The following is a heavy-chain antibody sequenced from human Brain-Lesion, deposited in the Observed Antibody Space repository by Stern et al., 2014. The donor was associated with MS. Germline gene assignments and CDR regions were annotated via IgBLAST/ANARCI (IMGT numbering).Heavy chain of an antibody. V-gene: IGHV4-31*03. CDR2: IYYSGTT. Sequence: QVQLVQSGPRLVKPSQTLSLTCTVSGGSISSDNYYWTWIRQHPGQGLEWIGHIYYSGTTYYNPSLKSRVSITVDTSKNLFSLRLSSVTAADTAVYYCARDHFTTSLDVWGHGTTVTVS. D-gene: IGHD2-2*01. CDR3: ARDHFTTSLDV. CDR1: GGSISSDNYY. J-gene: IGHJ6*02.